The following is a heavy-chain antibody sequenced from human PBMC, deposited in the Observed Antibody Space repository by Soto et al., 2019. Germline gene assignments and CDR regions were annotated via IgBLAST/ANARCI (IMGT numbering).Heavy chain of an antibody. CDR1: GGSISSYY. J-gene: IGHJ6*03. V-gene: IGHV4-59*12. CDR2: IYYSGST. Sequence: PSETLSLTCTVSGGSISSYYWSWIRQPPGKGLEWIGYIYYSGSTNYNPSLKSRVTISVDTSKNQFPLKLNSVTPEDTAVYYCAGTTSLQWYYMDVWDKGTTVTVSS. CDR3: AGTTSLQWYYMDV. D-gene: IGHD1-7*01.